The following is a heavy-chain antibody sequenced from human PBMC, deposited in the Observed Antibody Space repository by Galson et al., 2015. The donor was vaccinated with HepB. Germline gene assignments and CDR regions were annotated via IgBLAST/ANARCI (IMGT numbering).Heavy chain of an antibody. J-gene: IGHJ4*02. V-gene: IGHV1-8*01. CDR2: MNPNSGNT. D-gene: IGHD3-22*01. Sequence: SVKVSCKASGYTFTSYDINWVRQATGQGLEWMGWMNPNSGNTGYAQKFQGRVTMTRNTSISTAYMELSSLRSEDTAVYYCARGSNPTEDYYDSSGYVGDYWGQGTLVTVSS. CDR1: GYTFTSYD. CDR3: ARGSNPTEDYYDSSGYVGDY.